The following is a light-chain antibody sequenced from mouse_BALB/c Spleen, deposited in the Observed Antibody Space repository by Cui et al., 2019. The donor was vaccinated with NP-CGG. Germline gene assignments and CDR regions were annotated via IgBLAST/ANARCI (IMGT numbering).Light chain of an antibody. V-gene: IGLV1*01. CDR1: TGAVTTSNY. CDR3: ALWYSNHWV. CDR2: GTN. J-gene: IGLJ1*01. Sequence: QAVVTQESALTPSPGETVTLTCRSSTGAVTTSNYANWVQERPDHLFTGLIGGTNNRVPGVPARFSGSLIGDKAALTITGAQTEDEAMYFCALWYSNHWVFGGGTKLTVL.